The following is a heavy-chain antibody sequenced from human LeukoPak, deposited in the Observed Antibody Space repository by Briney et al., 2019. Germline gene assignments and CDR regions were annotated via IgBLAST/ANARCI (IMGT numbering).Heavy chain of an antibody. CDR3: SRGLDSRKLGY. J-gene: IGHJ4*02. CDR1: GASFNSDDQY. CDR2: IHPSGML. V-gene: IGHV4-31*03. Sequence: SETLSLTCTVSGASFNSDDQYWNWIRQSPGKGLEWIGCIHPSGMLYNNPSLESRVTMSRDTSKNEFSLNLNSVTAADTAVYFCSRGLDSRKLGYWGLGILVTVSS. D-gene: IGHD3-22*01.